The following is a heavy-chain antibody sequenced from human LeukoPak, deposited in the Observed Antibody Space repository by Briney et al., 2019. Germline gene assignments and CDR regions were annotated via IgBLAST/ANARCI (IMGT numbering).Heavy chain of an antibody. CDR3: ARFGHDHYYYYYMDV. CDR1: GYTFTGYY. Sequence: ASVKVSCKASGYTFTGYYMHWVRQAPGQGLEWMGWISAYNGNTNYAQKLQGRVTMTTDTSTSTAYMELRSLRSDDTAVYYCARFGHDHYYYYYMDVWGKGTTVTISS. V-gene: IGHV1-18*04. CDR2: ISAYNGNT. J-gene: IGHJ6*03. D-gene: IGHD3-10*01.